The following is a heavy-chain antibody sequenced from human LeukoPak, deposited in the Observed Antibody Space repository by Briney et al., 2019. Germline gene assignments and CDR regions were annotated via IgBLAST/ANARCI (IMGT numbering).Heavy chain of an antibody. CDR3: ARVNSAAGSYTIDY. V-gene: IGHV4-30-4*02. Sequence: PSETLSLTCTVSGGSISSGDYYWSWIRQPPGKGLEWIGYIYYSGSTYYNPSLKSRVAISVDTSKNQFSLKLNSMTAADTAVYYCARVNSAAGSYTIDYWGQGTLVTVSS. J-gene: IGHJ4*02. CDR2: IYYSGST. D-gene: IGHD6-13*01. CDR1: GGSISSGDYY.